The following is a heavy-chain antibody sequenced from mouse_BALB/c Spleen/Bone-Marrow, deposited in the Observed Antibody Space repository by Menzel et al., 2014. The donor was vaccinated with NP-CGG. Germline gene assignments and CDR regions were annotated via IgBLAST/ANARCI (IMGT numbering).Heavy chain of an antibody. V-gene: IGHV14-3*02. J-gene: IGHJ4*01. D-gene: IGHD2-1*01. CDR1: GFNIKDTY. CDR2: IDPANGNT. CDR3: ARWDGNYIYAMDY. Sequence: GAELVKPGASVKLSCTASGFNIKDTYMHWVKQRPEQGLEWIGRIDPANGNTKYDPKFQGKATITADTSSNTAYLQLSSLASEDTAVYYCARWDGNYIYAMDYWGQGTSVTVSS.